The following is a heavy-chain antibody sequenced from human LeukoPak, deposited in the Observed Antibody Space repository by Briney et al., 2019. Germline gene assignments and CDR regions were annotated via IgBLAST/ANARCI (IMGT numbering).Heavy chain of an antibody. V-gene: IGHV3-74*01. CDR1: GFTFSSYW. J-gene: IGHJ5*02. Sequence: GGSLRLSCAASGFTFSSYWMHWVRQAPGKGLVWVSRINSDGSSTSYADSVKGRFTISRDNAKNTLYLQMNSLRAEDTAVYYCARAGIMVRGVHNWFDPWGQGTLVTVSS. D-gene: IGHD3-10*01. CDR2: INSDGSST. CDR3: ARAGIMVRGVHNWFDP.